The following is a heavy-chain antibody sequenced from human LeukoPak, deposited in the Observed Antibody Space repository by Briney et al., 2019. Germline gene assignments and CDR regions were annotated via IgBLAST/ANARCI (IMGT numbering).Heavy chain of an antibody. D-gene: IGHD1-1*01. V-gene: IGHV3-74*01. CDR3: TRGGSGTWNHGLDV. Sequence: GGSLRLSCAASGFTLSNYWMHWVRQAPGKGLVWLSRMNSGGSDISYADSVKGRFTISRDNAKNTLSLQMNSLRAEDSAVYYCTRGGSGTWNHGLDVWGQGTTVTVSS. J-gene: IGHJ6*02. CDR1: GFTLSNYW. CDR2: MNSGGSDI.